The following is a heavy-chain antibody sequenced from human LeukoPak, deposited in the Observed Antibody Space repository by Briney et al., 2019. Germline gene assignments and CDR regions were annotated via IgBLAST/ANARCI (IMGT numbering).Heavy chain of an antibody. J-gene: IGHJ5*02. CDR3: ARTWASLVVRLCGGHLQRFDH. CDR2: ISAYNGNT. D-gene: IGHD2-15*01. V-gene: IGHV1-18*01. Sequence: ASVKVSCKASGYTFTSYGISWVRQAPGQGLEGMGWISAYNGNTNYAQKLQGRVTMTTDTSTSTAYMELRSLRSDDTAAYYCARTWASLVVRLCGGHLQRFDHWGQGTLVTVSS. CDR1: GYTFTSYG.